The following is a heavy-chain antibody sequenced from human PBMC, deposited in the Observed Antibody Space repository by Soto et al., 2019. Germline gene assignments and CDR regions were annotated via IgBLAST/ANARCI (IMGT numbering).Heavy chain of an antibody. V-gene: IGHV1-69*13. Sequence: VKVSVKASVGTFSSYAISWVRQAPGQGLEWMVGIIHIFGTANYAPKFQGRVTITADKSTSTAYMELSSLRSEDTAVYYCARYYGGDAFNIWGQGTMVTVSS. CDR1: VGTFSSYA. CDR2: IIHIFGTA. J-gene: IGHJ3*02. D-gene: IGHD4-17*01. CDR3: ARYYGGDAFNI.